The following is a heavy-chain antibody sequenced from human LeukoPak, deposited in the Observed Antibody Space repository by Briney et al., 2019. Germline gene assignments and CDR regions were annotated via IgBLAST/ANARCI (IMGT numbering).Heavy chain of an antibody. CDR3: AGPDVTGSGSYYI. D-gene: IGHD3-10*01. CDR2: IYHSGST. Sequence: SETLSLTCTVSGYSISSGYYWGWIRQPPGKGLEWIASIYHSGSTYYNPSLQSRVTISVDTSKNQFSLKLSSVTAADTAVYYCAGPDVTGSGSYYIWGQGTLVTVSS. CDR1: GYSISSGYY. J-gene: IGHJ4*02. V-gene: IGHV4-38-2*02.